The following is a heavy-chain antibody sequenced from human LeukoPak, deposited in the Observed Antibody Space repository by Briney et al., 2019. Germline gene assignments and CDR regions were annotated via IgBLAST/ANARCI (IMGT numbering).Heavy chain of an antibody. V-gene: IGHV1-18*01. Sequence: ASVKVSCKASGYTFTSYGISWVRQAPGQGLEWMGWISAYNGNTNYAQKLQGRVTMTTDTSTSTAYMELRSLRSDDTAVYYCATRSGSYYYYYYGMDVWGQGTTVTVSS. CDR1: GYTFTSYG. D-gene: IGHD1-26*01. CDR2: ISAYNGNT. CDR3: ATRSGSYYYYYYGMDV. J-gene: IGHJ6*02.